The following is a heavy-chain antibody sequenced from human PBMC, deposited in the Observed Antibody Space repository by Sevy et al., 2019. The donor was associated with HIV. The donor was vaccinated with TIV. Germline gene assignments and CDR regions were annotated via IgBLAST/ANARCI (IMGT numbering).Heavy chain of an antibody. CDR2: IKSKTDGGTT. V-gene: IGHV3-15*07. CDR1: GFSFTNAW. CDR3: TTEGVYYYGSGIDY. D-gene: IGHD3-10*01. J-gene: IGHJ4*02. Sequence: GGCLRLSCAASGFSFTNAWMNWVRQAPGKGLEWVDRIKSKTDGGTTDYAAPVTDRFTISRDDSKNTLYLQMNSLKTEDTAVYFCTTEGVYYYGSGIDYWGQGTLVTVSS.